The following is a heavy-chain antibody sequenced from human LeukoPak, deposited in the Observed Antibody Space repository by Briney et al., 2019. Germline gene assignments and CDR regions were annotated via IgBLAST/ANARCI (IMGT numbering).Heavy chain of an antibody. Sequence: GGSLRLPCAASGFTFSSYSMNWVRQAPGKGLEWVSSISSSSSYIYYADSVKGRFTISRDNAKNSLYLQMNSLRAEDTAVYYCARPLWFGEQDAFDIWGQGTMVTVSS. D-gene: IGHD3-10*01. CDR3: ARPLWFGEQDAFDI. V-gene: IGHV3-21*01. CDR2: ISSSSSYI. J-gene: IGHJ3*02. CDR1: GFTFSSYS.